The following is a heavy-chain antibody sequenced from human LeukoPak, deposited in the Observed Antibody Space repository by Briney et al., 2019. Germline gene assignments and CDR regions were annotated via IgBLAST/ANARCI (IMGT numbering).Heavy chain of an antibody. J-gene: IGHJ4*02. CDR2: IYYSGST. Sequence: SETLSLTCTVSGASISSYSWSWIRQPPGKGLEWIGYIYYSGSTNYNPSLKSRVTISVDTSKNQFSLKLSSVTAADTAVYYCAALGIPGIAVAGDFDYWGQGTLVTVSS. CDR1: GASISSYS. D-gene: IGHD6-19*01. CDR3: AALGIPGIAVAGDFDY. V-gene: IGHV4-59*01.